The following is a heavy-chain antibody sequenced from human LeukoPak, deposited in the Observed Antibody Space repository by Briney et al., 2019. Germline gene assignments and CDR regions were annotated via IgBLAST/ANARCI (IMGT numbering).Heavy chain of an antibody. D-gene: IGHD2-21*01. Sequence: SETLSLTCTVSGGSISSSSYYWGWIRQPPGKGLEWIGSIYYSGSTYYNPSLKSRVTISVDTSKNQFSLRLSSVTAADTAVYYCASQESKPDLNIAGVEPLDSGYYLDYWGQGTLVTVSS. CDR2: IYYSGST. V-gene: IGHV4-39*01. CDR3: ASQESKPDLNIAGVEPLDSGYYLDY. CDR1: GGSISSSSYY. J-gene: IGHJ4*02.